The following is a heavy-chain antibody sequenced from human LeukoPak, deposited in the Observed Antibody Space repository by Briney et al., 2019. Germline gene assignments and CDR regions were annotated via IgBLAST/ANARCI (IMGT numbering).Heavy chain of an antibody. J-gene: IGHJ5*02. V-gene: IGHV3-11*04. D-gene: IGHD1-14*01. Sequence: GGSLRLSCTACGFTFSDYYMSWIRQAPGKGLEWVSYISSSGSTIYYADSVKGRFTISRDNAKNSLCLQMNSLRAEDTAVYYCASHNTMNWFDPWGQGTLVTVSS. CDR2: ISSSGSTI. CDR3: ASHNTMNWFDP. CDR1: GFTFSDYY.